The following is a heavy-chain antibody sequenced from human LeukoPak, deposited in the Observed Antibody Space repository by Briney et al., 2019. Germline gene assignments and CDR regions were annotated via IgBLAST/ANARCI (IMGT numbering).Heavy chain of an antibody. V-gene: IGHV4-59*01. D-gene: IGHD6-19*01. J-gene: IGHJ6*03. CDR1: GFTFSNAW. Sequence: GSLRLSCAASGFTFSNAWMSWIRQPPGKGLEWIGYIYYSGSTNYNPSLKSRVTISVDTSKNQFSLKLSSVTAADTAVYYCARSSGWYPYYYYMDVWGKGTTVTISS. CDR2: IYYSGST. CDR3: ARSSGWYPYYYYMDV.